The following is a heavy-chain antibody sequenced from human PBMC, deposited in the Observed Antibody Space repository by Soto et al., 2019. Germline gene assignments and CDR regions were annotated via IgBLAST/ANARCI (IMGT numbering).Heavy chain of an antibody. CDR2: ISSSSSTI. V-gene: IGHV3-48*02. D-gene: IGHD3-22*01. J-gene: IGHJ4*02. CDR3: AREEFYYDSSGYFPN. CDR1: GFTFSSYS. Sequence: GSLRLSCAASGFTFSSYSMNWVRQAPGKGLEWVSYISSSSSTIYYADSVKGRFTISRDNAKNSLYLQMNSLRDEDTAVYYCAREEFYYDSSGYFPNWGQGTLVTVSS.